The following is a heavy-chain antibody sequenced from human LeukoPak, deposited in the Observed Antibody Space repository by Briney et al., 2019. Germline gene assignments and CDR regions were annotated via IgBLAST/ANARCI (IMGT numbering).Heavy chain of an antibody. CDR3: ARAPQYSSGWYILNWFDP. D-gene: IGHD6-19*01. Sequence: SETLPLTCTVSGGSISSSSYYWGWIRQPPGKGLEWIGSIYYSGSTYYNPSLKSRVTISVDTSKNQFSLKLSSVTAADTAVYYCARAPQYSSGWYILNWFDPWGQGTLVTVSS. J-gene: IGHJ5*02. CDR1: GGSISSSSYY. CDR2: IYYSGST. V-gene: IGHV4-39*07.